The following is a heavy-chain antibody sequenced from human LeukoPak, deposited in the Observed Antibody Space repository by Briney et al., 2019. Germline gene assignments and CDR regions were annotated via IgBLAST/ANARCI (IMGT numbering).Heavy chain of an antibody. V-gene: IGHV3-7*03. CDR1: GFTFSGFW. D-gene: IGHD6-6*01. Sequence: GGSLRLSCAVSGFTFSGFWMSWSRQAPGKGLEWVASINSDESEGYYADVAKGRFTISRDNAKNSLYLQINSLRAEDTAVYYCARSSYSSSSSVWGQGTMVTVSS. J-gene: IGHJ3*01. CDR2: INSDESEG. CDR3: ARSSYSSSSSV.